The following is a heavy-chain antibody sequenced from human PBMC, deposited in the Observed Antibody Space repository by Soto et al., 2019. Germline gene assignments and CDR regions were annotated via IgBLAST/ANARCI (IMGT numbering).Heavy chain of an antibody. D-gene: IGHD3-22*01. V-gene: IGHV3-23*01. Sequence: LRLSCAASGFTFSSYAMSWVRQAPGKGLEWVSAISGSGGSTYYADSVKGRFTISRDNSKNTLYLQMNSLRAEDTAVYYCAKAADYDSSGYYRSTIEPTFDYWGQGTLVTVSS. J-gene: IGHJ4*02. CDR2: ISGSGGST. CDR1: GFTFSSYA. CDR3: AKAADYDSSGYYRSTIEPTFDY.